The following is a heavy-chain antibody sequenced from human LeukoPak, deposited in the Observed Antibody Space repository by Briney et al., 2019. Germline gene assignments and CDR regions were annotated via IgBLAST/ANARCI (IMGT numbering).Heavy chain of an antibody. CDR1: GYTFTGYY. Sequence: ASVKVSCKASGYTFTGYYMHWVRQAPGQGLEWMGWINPNSGGTNYAQKFQGGITMTRDTSISTAYMELSRLRSDDTAVYYCARVQLWSYYFDYWGQGTLVTVSS. V-gene: IGHV1-2*02. J-gene: IGHJ4*02. D-gene: IGHD5-18*01. CDR3: ARVQLWSYYFDY. CDR2: INPNSGGT.